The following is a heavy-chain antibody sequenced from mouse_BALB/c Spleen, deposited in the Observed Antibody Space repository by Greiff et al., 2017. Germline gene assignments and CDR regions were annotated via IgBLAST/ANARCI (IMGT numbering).Heavy chain of an antibody. D-gene: IGHD2-14*01. CDR3: ASLGYYRYDGGPFDY. Sequence: VQLQQPGAELVKPGASVKLSCKASGYTFTSYWMHWVKQRPGQGLEWIGEINPRNGRTNYNEKFKSKATLTVDKSSSTAYMQLSSLTSEDSAVYYCASLGYYRYDGGPFDYWGQGTTRTVSS. J-gene: IGHJ2*01. V-gene: IGHV1S81*02. CDR1: GYTFTSYW. CDR2: INPRNGRT.